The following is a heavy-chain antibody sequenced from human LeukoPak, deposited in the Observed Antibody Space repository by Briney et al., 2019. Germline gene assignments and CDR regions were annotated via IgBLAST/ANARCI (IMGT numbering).Heavy chain of an antibody. V-gene: IGHV3-7*01. CDR1: GFTFSDYL. CDR3: ARDGSSRPSEY. D-gene: IGHD6-6*01. Sequence: GGSLRLSCATSGFTFSDYLMTWVRQAPGKGLEWVANIKEDGSEKYYVDSVKGRFTISRDNARKSLYLQMNSLRVDDTAMYYCARDGSSRPSEYRGQGILVTVSS. J-gene: IGHJ4*02. CDR2: IKEDGSEK.